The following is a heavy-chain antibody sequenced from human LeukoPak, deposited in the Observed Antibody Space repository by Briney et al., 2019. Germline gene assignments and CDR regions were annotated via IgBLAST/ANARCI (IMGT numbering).Heavy chain of an antibody. CDR2: IYSSGSP. D-gene: IGHD2-15*01. J-gene: IGHJ1*01. CDR1: GGSISSYY. Sequence: SETLSLTCTVSGGSISSYYWSWIRQPPGKGLEWIGSIYSSGSPYYSPSFKSRATVSIDRSQNHFSLRLTSVTAADTAVYYCARDPPGGIGEYFQHWGQGTLVTVSS. V-gene: IGHV4-4*07. CDR3: ARDPPGGIGEYFQH.